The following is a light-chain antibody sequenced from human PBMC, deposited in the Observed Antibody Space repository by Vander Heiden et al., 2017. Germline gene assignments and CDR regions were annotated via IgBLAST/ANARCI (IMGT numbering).Light chain of an antibody. CDR2: EAY. Sequence: PGDRATLSCGASQIISNNYLAWYQQKPGLAPRLLIYEAYSRAAGIPDRFSGSGSWTDFTLTINRLEPEDFGIYYCQHYDNSPPYTFGQGTKLEIK. V-gene: IGKV3D-20*01. CDR1: QIISNNY. CDR3: QHYDNSPPYT. J-gene: IGKJ2*01.